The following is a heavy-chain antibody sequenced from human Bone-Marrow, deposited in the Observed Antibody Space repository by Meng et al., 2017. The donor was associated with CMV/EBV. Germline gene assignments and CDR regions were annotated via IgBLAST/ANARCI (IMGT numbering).Heavy chain of an antibody. J-gene: IGHJ6*02. CDR2: IKQDGSEK. D-gene: IGHD6-13*01. Sequence: GESLKISCAASGFTFSSYSMNWVRQAPGKGLEWVANIKQDGSEKYYVDSVKGRFTISRDNAKNSLYLQMNSLRAEDTAVYYCARDRAGEYSSSWPYYYYGMDVWGQGTTVTVSS. CDR1: GFTFSSYS. CDR3: ARDRAGEYSSSWPYYYYGMDV. V-gene: IGHV3-7*01.